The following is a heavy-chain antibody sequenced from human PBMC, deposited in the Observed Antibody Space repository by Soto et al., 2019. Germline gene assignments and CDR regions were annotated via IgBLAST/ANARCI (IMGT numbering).Heavy chain of an antibody. V-gene: IGHV4-34*01. CDR3: ARAGAALVRGSIGGFDY. CDR1: GGAFNGYY. CDR2: INHSGTV. J-gene: IGHJ4*02. Sequence: QVHLQQWGAGLLKPSETLSLTCAVNGGAFNGYYWTWIRQSPGKGLQWIGEINHSGTVDYNPSLKSRVPFSIDTSKKQFSVTLTSVPAADTAVYYCARAGAALVRGSIGGFDYWGQGTLVTVSS. D-gene: IGHD3-10*01.